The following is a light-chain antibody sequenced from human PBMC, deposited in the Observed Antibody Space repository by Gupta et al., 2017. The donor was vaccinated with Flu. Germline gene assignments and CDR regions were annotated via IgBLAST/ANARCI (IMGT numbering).Light chain of an antibody. Sequence: TISFSGTDSNIGDYNYVSWYQVYPGKAPKLILFEVSKRHSGVPDRFSGSKSGNTASLTVSGLQTEDEADYYCCSYVGGYSATLVFGTGTKVTV. CDR1: DSNIGDYNY. V-gene: IGLV2-11*03. CDR2: EVS. J-gene: IGLJ1*01. CDR3: CSYVGGYSATLV.